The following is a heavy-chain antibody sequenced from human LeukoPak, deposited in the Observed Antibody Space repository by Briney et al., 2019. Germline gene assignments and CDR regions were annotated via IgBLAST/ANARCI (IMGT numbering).Heavy chain of an antibody. CDR1: GYTFTSYY. D-gene: IGHD2-8*01. V-gene: IGHV1-46*01. CDR3: ARNGPRGGGRTQEVDI. Sequence: ASVKVSCKASGYTFTSYYMHWVRQAPGQGLEWMGIINPSGGSTSYAQKFQGRVTMTRDTSTSTVYMELSSLRSEDTAVYYCARNGPRGGGRTQEVDIWGQGTMVTVSS. J-gene: IGHJ3*02. CDR2: INPSGGST.